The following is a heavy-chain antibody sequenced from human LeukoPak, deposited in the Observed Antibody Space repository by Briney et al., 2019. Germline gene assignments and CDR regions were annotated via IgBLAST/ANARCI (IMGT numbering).Heavy chain of an antibody. CDR3: AKGSGRGYSYGLEY. J-gene: IGHJ4*02. CDR2: ISWNSGSI. V-gene: IGHV3-9*01. Sequence: GGSLRLSCAASGFTFDDYAMHWVRQAPGKGLEWVSGISWNSGSIGYADSVKGRFTISRDNAKNSLYLQMNSLRAEDTAVYYCAKGSGRGYSYGLEYWGQGTLVTVSS. CDR1: GFTFDDYA. D-gene: IGHD5-18*01.